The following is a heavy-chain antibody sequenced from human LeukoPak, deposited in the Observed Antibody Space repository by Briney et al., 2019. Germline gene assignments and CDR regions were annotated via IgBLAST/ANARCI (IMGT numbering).Heavy chain of an antibody. V-gene: IGHV4-59*01. Sequence: NPSETLSLTCTVSGGSISSYYWSWIRQPPGKGLEWIGYIYYSGSTNYNPSLKSRVTISVDTSKNQFSLKLSSVTAADTAVYYCARGEMAVDYWGQGTLVTVSS. D-gene: IGHD5-24*01. CDR1: GGSISSYY. CDR2: IYYSGST. CDR3: ARGEMAVDY. J-gene: IGHJ4*02.